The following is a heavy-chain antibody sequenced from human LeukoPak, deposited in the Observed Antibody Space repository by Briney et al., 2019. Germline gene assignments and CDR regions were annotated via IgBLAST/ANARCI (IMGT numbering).Heavy chain of an antibody. CDR1: GYTFTGHY. J-gene: IGHJ4*02. V-gene: IGHV1-2*02. CDR3: ARDVSITVFRDRRLDY. D-gene: IGHD3-10*01. CDR2: INPNNGDT. Sequence: GASVKVSCKTSGYTFTGHYMHWVRQAPGQGLEWMGWINPNNGDTNYAQKFQGRVTMTRDTSISTVYMELSRLTSDDTAVYYCARDVSITVFRDRRLDYWGQGILVTVSS.